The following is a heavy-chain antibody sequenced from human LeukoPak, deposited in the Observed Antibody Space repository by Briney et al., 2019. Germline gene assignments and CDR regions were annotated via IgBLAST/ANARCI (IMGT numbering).Heavy chain of an antibody. CDR2: IIPIFNTA. CDR1: GGTFSSYA. Sequence: SVKVSCKASGGTFSSYAITWVRQAPGQGLEWMGGIIPIFNTANYARKLQGRVTITADESTSTVYMELSSLRSEDTAVYYCARDLTGYYGSGKWYYYAMDVWGQGTTVTVSS. D-gene: IGHD3-10*01. J-gene: IGHJ6*01. CDR3: ARDLTGYYGSGKWYYYAMDV. V-gene: IGHV1-69*13.